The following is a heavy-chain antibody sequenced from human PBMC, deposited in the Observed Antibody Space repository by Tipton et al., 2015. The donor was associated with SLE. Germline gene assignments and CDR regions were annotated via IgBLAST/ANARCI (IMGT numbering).Heavy chain of an antibody. CDR2: ISYSGAT. CDR1: GDTIDGNTYF. V-gene: IGHV4-39*07. D-gene: IGHD7-27*01. Sequence: TLSLTCTVSGDTIDGNTYFWDWIRQPPGKGLMLIGSISYSGATSYNPSPKSRVTISVDTSKNQFSLSLISVTAADTAVYYCARPTPWGYDYWGPGMLVTVSS. J-gene: IGHJ4*02. CDR3: ARPTPWGYDY.